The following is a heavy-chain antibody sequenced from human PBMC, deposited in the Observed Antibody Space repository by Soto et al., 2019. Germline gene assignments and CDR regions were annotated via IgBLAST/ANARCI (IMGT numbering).Heavy chain of an antibody. J-gene: IGHJ4*02. D-gene: IGHD6-13*01. CDR1: GFTFSSYS. CDR3: ARALSSSWYLWAFDY. V-gene: IGHV3-21*01. Sequence: EVQLVESGGGLVKPGGSLSLSCAASGFTFSSYSMNWVRQAPGKGLEWVSSISSSSSYIYYADSVKGRFTISRDNAKNSLYLQMNSLRAEDTAVYYCARALSSSWYLWAFDYWGQGTLVTVSS. CDR2: ISSSSSYI.